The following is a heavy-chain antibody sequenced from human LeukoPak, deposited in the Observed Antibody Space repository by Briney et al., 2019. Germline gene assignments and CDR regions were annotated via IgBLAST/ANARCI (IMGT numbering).Heavy chain of an antibody. J-gene: IGHJ4*02. D-gene: IGHD2-8*01. Sequence: ASVKVSCKASGYTFTSYYMHWVRQAPGQGLEWMGIINPSGGSTSYAQKFQGRVTMTRDTSTSTVYMELSSLRSEDTAVYYCARWLGWDIVLMVYALDYWGQGTLVTVSS. CDR3: ARWLGWDIVLMVYALDY. CDR1: GYTFTSYY. CDR2: INPSGGST. V-gene: IGHV1-46*01.